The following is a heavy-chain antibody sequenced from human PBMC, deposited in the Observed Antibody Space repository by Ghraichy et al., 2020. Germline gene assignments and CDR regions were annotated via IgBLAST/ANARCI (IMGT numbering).Heavy chain of an antibody. CDR1: EFTFSNYA. CDR3: VKDTRRQIIVLVAAKANTAYAMDA. D-gene: IGHD2-15*01. Sequence: GGSLRLSCVASEFTFSNYAMSWVRQAPGRGLEWLSTISGSANNTYYADSVKGRFTISRDNSKNTLYLQLNKLRVDDTAVYYCVKDTRRQIIVLVAAKANTAYAMDALGQGTTVTVSS. CDR2: ISGSANNT. V-gene: IGHV3-23*01. J-gene: IGHJ6*02.